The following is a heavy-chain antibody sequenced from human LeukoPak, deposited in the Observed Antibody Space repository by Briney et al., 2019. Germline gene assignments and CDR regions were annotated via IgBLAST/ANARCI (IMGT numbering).Heavy chain of an antibody. D-gene: IGHD4-17*01. V-gene: IGHV3-30-3*01. CDR2: ISYDGSNK. J-gene: IGHJ4*02. CDR1: GFTFSSYS. CDR3: ARDSSSRDYGDYHNDY. Sequence: PGRSLRLSCAASGFTFSSYSMHWVRHPPGKGLEWVAVISYDGSNKYYADSVKGRFTISRDNSKNTLYLQMNRLRAEDTAVYYCARDSSSRDYGDYHNDYWGQGTLVTVSS.